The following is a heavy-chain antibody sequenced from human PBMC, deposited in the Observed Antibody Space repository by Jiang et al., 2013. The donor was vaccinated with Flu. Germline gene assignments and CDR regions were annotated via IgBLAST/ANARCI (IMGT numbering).Heavy chain of an antibody. J-gene: IGHJ4*02. Sequence: KGLEWVSAITNSGGSTYYADSVRGRFTISRDNSKNTLFLQMNSLRAEDTAVYYCAKDPNRGYWGRGNPWSSSPQ. V-gene: IGHV3-23*01. D-gene: IGHD1-14*01. CDR2: ITNSGGST. CDR3: AKDPNRGY.